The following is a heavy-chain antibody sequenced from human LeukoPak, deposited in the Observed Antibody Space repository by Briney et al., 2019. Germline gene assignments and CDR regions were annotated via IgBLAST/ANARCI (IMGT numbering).Heavy chain of an antibody. J-gene: IGHJ4*02. V-gene: IGHV3-23*01. CDR1: RFTFSNFA. CDR2: ISGSGGST. D-gene: IGHD2-2*01. CDR3: AKASSRGGIVVVPAASH. Sequence: TGGSLRLSCAASRFTFSNFAMSWVRQAPGKGLEWVSAISGSGGSTYYADSVKGRFTISRDNSKNTLYLQMNSLRAEDTAVYYCAKASSRGGIVVVPAASHWGQGTLVTVSS.